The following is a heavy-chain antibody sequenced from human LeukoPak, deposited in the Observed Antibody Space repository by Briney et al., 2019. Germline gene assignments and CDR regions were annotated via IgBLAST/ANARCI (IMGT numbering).Heavy chain of an antibody. V-gene: IGHV4-59*01. CDR3: ARGYSTTWDDVGYIDY. D-gene: IGHD2/OR15-2a*01. Sequence: PSETLSPTCTVSGGSISSYYWSWIRQPPGEGPEWIGYINYSGSTNYNPSLKSRVTISIDTSKNQFSLKLSSVTAADTAIYYCARGYSTTWDDVGYIDYWGQGSLVTVSS. CDR2: INYSGST. CDR1: GGSISSYY. J-gene: IGHJ4*02.